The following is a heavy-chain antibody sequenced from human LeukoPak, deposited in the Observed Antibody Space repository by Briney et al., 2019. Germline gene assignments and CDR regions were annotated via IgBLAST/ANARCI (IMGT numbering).Heavy chain of an antibody. CDR2: TYDSGST. V-gene: IGHV4-59*01. CDR1: GGSIFSYY. J-gene: IGHJ5*02. Sequence: SVTLSLTCAVSGGSIFSYYWSWIRQPPGKGLEWIGYTYDSGSTNSNPSFKSRITTSVDTSKNRFSLKLNSVTAADTAVYYCARGPAGTRFVGFDPWGQGTLVTVSS. D-gene: IGHD6-13*01. CDR3: ARGPAGTRFVGFDP.